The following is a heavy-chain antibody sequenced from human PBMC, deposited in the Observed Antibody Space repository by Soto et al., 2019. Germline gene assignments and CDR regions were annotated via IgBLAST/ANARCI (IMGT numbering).Heavy chain of an antibody. J-gene: IGHJ3*02. CDR3: ARDRLGSGSYYNAPADAFDI. CDR1: GYTFTSYA. D-gene: IGHD3-10*01. V-gene: IGHV1-3*01. CDR2: INAGNGNT. Sequence: ASVKVSCKASGYTFTSYAMHWVRQAPGQRLEWMGWINAGNGNTKYSQKFQGRVTITRDTSASTAYMELSSLRSEDTAVYYCARDRLGSGSYYNAPADAFDIWGQGTMVTVSS.